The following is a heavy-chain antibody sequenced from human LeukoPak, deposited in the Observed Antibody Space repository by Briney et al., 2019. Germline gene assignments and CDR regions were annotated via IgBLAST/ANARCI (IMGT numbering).Heavy chain of an antibody. V-gene: IGHV1-2*02. J-gene: IGHJ3*02. CDR1: GYTFTGYY. D-gene: IGHD2-2*03. Sequence: ASVKVSCKASGYTFTGYYMHWVRQAPGQGLEWMGWINPNRSGTNYAQKFQGRVTMTRDTSISTAYMELSRLRSDDTAVYYCARGGPLLAGYCSSTSCYDDAFDIWGQGTMVTVSS. CDR3: ARGGPLLAGYCSSTSCYDDAFDI. CDR2: INPNRSGT.